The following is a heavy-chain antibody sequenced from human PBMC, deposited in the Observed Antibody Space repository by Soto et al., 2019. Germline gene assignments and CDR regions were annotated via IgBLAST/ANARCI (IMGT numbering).Heavy chain of an antibody. V-gene: IGHV4-61*08. D-gene: IGHD6-13*01. Sequence: SETLSLTCTVSGGSLSSGGYYWSWIRQPPGKGLEWIGYIYYSGSTNYNPSLKSRVTISVDTSKNQFSLKLNSMTAADTAVYYCARRYSSAFDIWGQGTMVTVSS. J-gene: IGHJ3*02. CDR3: ARRYSSAFDI. CDR2: IYYSGST. CDR1: GGSLSSGGYY.